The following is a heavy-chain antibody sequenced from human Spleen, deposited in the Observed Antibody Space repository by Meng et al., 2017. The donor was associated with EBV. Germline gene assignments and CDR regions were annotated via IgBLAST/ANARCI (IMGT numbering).Heavy chain of an antibody. CDR2: INHSGST. Sequence: QLQLQESGPGLVKPSQPLSLTSAVSGGSISSGGYSWGWIRQPPGKGLEWIGEINHSGSTNYNPSLKSRVTISVDTSKNQFSLKLSSVTAADTAVYYCARGGHFGAAAGPDYWGQGTLVTVSS. V-gene: IGHV4-30-2*01. CDR3: ARGGHFGAAAGPDY. J-gene: IGHJ4*02. CDR1: GGSISSGGYS. D-gene: IGHD6-13*01.